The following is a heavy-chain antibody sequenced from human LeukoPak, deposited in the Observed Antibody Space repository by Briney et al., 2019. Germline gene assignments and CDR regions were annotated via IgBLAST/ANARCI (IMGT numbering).Heavy chain of an antibody. CDR2: IYYSGST. CDR1: GGSISIYH. D-gene: IGHD3-3*01. CDR3: ARSSYEFWSGFGYRYDWFDP. Sequence: SETLSLTCTVSGGSISIYHWRWIRQPPGKGLEWIGYIYYSGSTNYTPSLKSRVTISVDTSKSPFSLKLSSVTAADTAVYYCARSSYEFWSGFGYRYDWFDPWGQGTLVTVSS. V-gene: IGHV4-59*01. J-gene: IGHJ5*02.